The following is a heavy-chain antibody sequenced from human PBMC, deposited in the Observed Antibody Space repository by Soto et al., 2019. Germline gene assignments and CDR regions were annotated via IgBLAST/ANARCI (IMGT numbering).Heavy chain of an antibody. Sequence: EVQLLESGGGVVQPGGSLRLSCAASGFTFSDYAMSWVRQTPGKGLQWVSGVGGSDDDKHYADSVRGRFIVSRDNSKNTLYLHLTRLRADPTAIYYFAKGATTFNGVWDPVGMWGQGTEVTASS. J-gene: IGHJ3*02. CDR1: GFTFSDYA. V-gene: IGHV3-23*01. D-gene: IGHD2-8*01. CDR2: VGGSDDDK. CDR3: AKGATTFNGVWDPVGM.